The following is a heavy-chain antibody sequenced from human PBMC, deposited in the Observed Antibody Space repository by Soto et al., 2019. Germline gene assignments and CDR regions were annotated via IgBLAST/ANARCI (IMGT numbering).Heavy chain of an antibody. CDR1: GYTFTSYG. CDR3: ARVQYFGYSSGWYRYYYDSSGYCYFDY. V-gene: IGHV1-18*01. D-gene: IGHD3-22*01. Sequence: QVQLVQSGAEVKKPGASVKVSCKASGYTFTSYGISWVRQAPGQGLEWMGWISAYNGNPNYAQKLQGRVTMTTDTSTSTAYMELRSLRSDDTAVYYCARVQYFGYSSGWYRYYYDSSGYCYFDYWGQGTLVTVSS. CDR2: ISAYNGNP. J-gene: IGHJ4*02.